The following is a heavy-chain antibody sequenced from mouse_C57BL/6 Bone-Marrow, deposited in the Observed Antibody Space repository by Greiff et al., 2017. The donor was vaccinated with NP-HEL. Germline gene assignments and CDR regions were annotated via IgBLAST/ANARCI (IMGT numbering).Heavy chain of an antibody. CDR2: IHPNSGST. V-gene: IGHV1-64*01. Sequence: QVQLKQPGAELVKPGASVKLSCKASGYTFTSYWMHWVKQRPGQGLEWIGMIHPNSGSTNYNEKFKSKATLTVDKSSSTAYMQLSSLTSEDSAVYYCARDYDPLYFDYWGQGTTLTVSS. J-gene: IGHJ2*01. D-gene: IGHD2-4*01. CDR1: GYTFTSYW. CDR3: ARDYDPLYFDY.